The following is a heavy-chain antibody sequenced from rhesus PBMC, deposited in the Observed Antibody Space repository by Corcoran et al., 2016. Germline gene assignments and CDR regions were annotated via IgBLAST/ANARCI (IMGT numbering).Heavy chain of an antibody. CDR3: ASADLYYEDDYGYYYPVGAFDF. CDR2: LSYSGST. CDR1: GYSISSGYG. D-gene: IGHD3-9*01. V-gene: IGHV4-122*02. Sequence: QLQLQESGPGLVKPSETLSLTCAVSGYSISSGYGWSWIRQPPGKGLVWIGYLSYSGSTSYNPSLTSRVTRSRATSKSQFSLKLSSVTAADTAVYYCASADLYYEDDYGYYYPVGAFDFWGQGLRVTVSS. J-gene: IGHJ3*01.